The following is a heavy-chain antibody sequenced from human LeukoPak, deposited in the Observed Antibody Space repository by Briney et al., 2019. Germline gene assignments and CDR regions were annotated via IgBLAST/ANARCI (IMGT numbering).Heavy chain of an antibody. CDR2: IRYDGSNK. V-gene: IGHV3-30*02. Sequence: PGGSLRLSCAASGFTFSSYNMNWVRQAPGKGLEWVAFIRYDGSNKYYADSVKGRFTISRDNSKNTLYLQMNSLRAEDTAVYYCAKDRGTSLWYFDLWGRGTLVTVSS. CDR1: GFTFSSYN. D-gene: IGHD2-2*01. CDR3: AKDRGTSLWYFDL. J-gene: IGHJ2*01.